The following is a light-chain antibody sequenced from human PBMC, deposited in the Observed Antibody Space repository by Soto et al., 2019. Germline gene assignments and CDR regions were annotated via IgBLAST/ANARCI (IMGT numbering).Light chain of an antibody. V-gene: IGKV1-27*01. CDR1: QGISNY. CDR2: AAS. CDR3: QKYTSVPS. J-gene: IGKJ4*01. Sequence: DIQMTQSPSSLSASVGDRVTITCRASQGISNYLAWYQQKPWKIPKLLIFAASTLQSGVPSRFTGSGSGTDFTLTISSLQPEDVATYYCQKYTSVPSFGGGTKVEIK.